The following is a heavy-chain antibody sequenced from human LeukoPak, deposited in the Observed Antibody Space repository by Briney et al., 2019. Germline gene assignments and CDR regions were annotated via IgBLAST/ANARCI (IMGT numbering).Heavy chain of an antibody. CDR3: ARDTRQLTLDY. J-gene: IGHJ4*02. V-gene: IGHV3-21*01. D-gene: IGHD6-13*01. Sequence: GGSLRLSCAASGFTFSNYGMHWVRQAPGKGLEWVSSISSSSSYIYYADSVKGRFTISRDNAKNSLYLQMNSLRAEDTAVYYCARDTRQLTLDYWGQGTLVTVSS. CDR1: GFTFSNYG. CDR2: ISSSSSYI.